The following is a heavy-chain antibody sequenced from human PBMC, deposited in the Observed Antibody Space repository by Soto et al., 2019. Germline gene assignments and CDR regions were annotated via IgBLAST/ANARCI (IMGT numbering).Heavy chain of an antibody. J-gene: IGHJ4*02. CDR1: GFTFSSYA. CDR2: ISGSGGST. Sequence: GGSLRLSCAASGFTFSSYAMSWVRQAPGKGLEWVSAISGSGGSTYYADSVKGRFTISRDNSKNTLYLQMNSLRAEDTAVYYCANYPLGWKGLGYWGQGTLVTVSS. CDR3: ANYPLGWKGLGY. V-gene: IGHV3-23*01. D-gene: IGHD1-1*01.